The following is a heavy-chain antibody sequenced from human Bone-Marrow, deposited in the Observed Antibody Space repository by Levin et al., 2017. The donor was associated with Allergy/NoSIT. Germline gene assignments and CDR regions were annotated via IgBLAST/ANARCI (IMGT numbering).Heavy chain of an antibody. J-gene: IGHJ4*02. D-gene: IGHD3-9*01. V-gene: IGHV4-39*02. CDR1: GASIISATYY. CDR2: VYFSGST. CDR3: ARVPALRFLDWFLDY. Sequence: SETLSLTCTVSGASIISATYYWGWVRQPPGTGLEWIGSVYFSGSTYLSPFLKSRVTMSVDTSRPHFSLNLSSVTAADTAVYYCARVPALRFLDWFLDYWGRGVLVTVSS.